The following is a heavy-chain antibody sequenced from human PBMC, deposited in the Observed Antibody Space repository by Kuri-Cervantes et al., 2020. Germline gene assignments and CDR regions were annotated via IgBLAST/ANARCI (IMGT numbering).Heavy chain of an antibody. CDR2: IREDGGLM. D-gene: IGHD2-15*01. CDR1: GFSFNTVW. Sequence: GESLKISCAAAGFSFNTVWMSWVRQAPGKGLEWVANIREDGGLMNYLDSVKGRFTASRDNARTSVYLQMDSLRVEDTAVYYCARDLPWGYFDQWGQGTLVTVSS. CDR3: ARDLPWGYFDQ. J-gene: IGHJ4*02. V-gene: IGHV3-7*01.